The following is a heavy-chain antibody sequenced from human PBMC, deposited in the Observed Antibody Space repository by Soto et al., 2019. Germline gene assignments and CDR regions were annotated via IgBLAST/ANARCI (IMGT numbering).Heavy chain of an antibody. CDR3: AITNPGYGDYKPGRYYFDY. V-gene: IGHV4-31*03. J-gene: IGHJ4*02. CDR1: GGSISSGGYY. Sequence: PSETLSLTCTVSGGSISSGGYYWSWIRQHPGKGLEWIGYIYYSGSTYYNPSLKSRVTISVDTSKNQFSLKLSSVTAADTAVYYCAITNPGYGDYKPGRYYFDYWGQGTLVTVSS. CDR2: IYYSGST. D-gene: IGHD4-17*01.